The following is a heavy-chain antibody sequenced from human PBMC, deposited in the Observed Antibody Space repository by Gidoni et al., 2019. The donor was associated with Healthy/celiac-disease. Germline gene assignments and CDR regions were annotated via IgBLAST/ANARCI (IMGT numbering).Heavy chain of an antibody. CDR2: ISGSGGST. J-gene: IGHJ4*02. CDR3: AKEAAARISQAPFDY. D-gene: IGHD6-13*01. V-gene: IGHV3-23*01. Sequence: CAASGFTFSSYAMSWVRQAPGKGLEWVSVISGSGGSTYYADSVKGRFTISRDNSKNTLYLQMNSLRAEDTAVYYCAKEAAARISQAPFDYWGQGTLVTVSS. CDR1: GFTFSSYA.